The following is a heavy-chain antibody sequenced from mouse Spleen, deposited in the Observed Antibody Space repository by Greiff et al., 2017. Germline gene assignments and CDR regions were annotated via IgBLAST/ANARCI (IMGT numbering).Heavy chain of an antibody. D-gene: IGHD1-1*01. V-gene: IGHV1-54*01. J-gene: IGHJ2*01. CDR1: GYAFTNYL. CDR2: INPGSGGT. Sequence: QVQLQQSGAELVRPGTSVKVSCKASGYAFTNYLIEWVKQRPGQGLEWIGVINPGSGGTNYNEKFKGKATLTADKSSSTAYMQLSSLTSEDSAVYFCARGVVARYYFDYWGQGTTLTVSS. CDR3: ARGVVARYYFDY.